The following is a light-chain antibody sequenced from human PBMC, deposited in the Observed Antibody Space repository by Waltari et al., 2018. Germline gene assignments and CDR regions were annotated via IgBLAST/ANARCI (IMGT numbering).Light chain of an antibody. CDR1: ISDVGAYNY. CDR3: SSYTTSGTLI. J-gene: IGLJ2*01. V-gene: IGLV2-14*03. CDR2: AVT. Sequence: QSALTQPASVSGSPGQSITISCTGTISDVGAYNYASWYQQHPGKPPQLIIYAVTKRPSGVSNRFSGSKSGTTASLTISGLQAEDEADFYCSSYTTSGTLIFGGGTKLTVL.